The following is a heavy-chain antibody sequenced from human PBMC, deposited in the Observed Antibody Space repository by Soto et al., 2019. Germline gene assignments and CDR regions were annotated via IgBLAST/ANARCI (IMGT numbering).Heavy chain of an antibody. CDR1: GDSISSDNW. V-gene: IGHV4-4*02. Sequence: QVHLQESGPGLVEPSGTLSLTCSVSGDSISSDNWWTWVRQTPGMGLEWIGEIYHSGTTNYNPSLMSRVTMYVDKSKNQFSLRLKSVTAADTAIYYCARDRDNFQRRFDPWGQGTLVTVSS. CDR3: ARDRDNFQRRFDP. D-gene: IGHD6-25*01. J-gene: IGHJ5*02. CDR2: IYHSGTT.